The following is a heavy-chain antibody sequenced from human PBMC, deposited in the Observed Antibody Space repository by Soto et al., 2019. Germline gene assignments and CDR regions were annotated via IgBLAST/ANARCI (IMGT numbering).Heavy chain of an antibody. V-gene: IGHV5-10-1*01. J-gene: IGHJ5*02. CDR1: GYRFTCYW. CDR2: IDPSDSYT. Sequence: GESLKISCQGSGYRFTCYWISRVRQMPGKGLEWMGRIDPSDSYTNYSPSFQGHVTISADKSISTAYLQWSSLKASDTAMYYCARRGGESGGDDPWGQGTLVTVSS. D-gene: IGHD2-21*01. CDR3: ARRGGESGGDDP.